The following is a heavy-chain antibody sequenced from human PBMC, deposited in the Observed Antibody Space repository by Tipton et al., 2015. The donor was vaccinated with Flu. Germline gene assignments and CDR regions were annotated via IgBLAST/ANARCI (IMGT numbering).Heavy chain of an antibody. V-gene: IGHV1-8*01. CDR3: ARVGFRRYGMDV. CDR2: MNPNSGNT. D-gene: IGHD2/OR15-2a*01. J-gene: IGHJ6*02. Sequence: QLVQSGTEVKRPGASVKVSCKASGYTFASYDINWVRQVTGQGLEWMGWMNPNSGNTGSAQKFQGRISMTRNTSISTAFMEVSSLGSEDTAVYYCARVGFRRYGMDVWGQGTAVTVSS. CDR1: GYTFASYD.